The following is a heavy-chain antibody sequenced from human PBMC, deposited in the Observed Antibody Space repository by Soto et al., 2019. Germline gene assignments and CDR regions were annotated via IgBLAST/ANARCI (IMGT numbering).Heavy chain of an antibody. CDR2: FFPGDSDT. J-gene: IGHJ4*02. V-gene: IGHV5-51*01. CDR1: GYRFTSYW. CDR3: AISSIAAAGFDY. Sequence: GESLKISCKASGYRFTSYWIGWVRQMPGKGLEWMGIFFPGDSDTRYSPSFQGQVTISVDRSISTAYLQWSSLKASDTAIYYCAISSIAAAGFDYWGQGTLVTVSS. D-gene: IGHD6-13*01.